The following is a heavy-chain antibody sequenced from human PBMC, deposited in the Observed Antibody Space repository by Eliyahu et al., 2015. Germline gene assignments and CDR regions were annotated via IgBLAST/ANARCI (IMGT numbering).Heavy chain of an antibody. CDR3: ARAPGSIAAAGYYYYYGMDV. CDR2: IYSGGST. D-gene: IGHD6-13*01. Sequence: EVQLVETGGGXIQPGGSLRLACAASGFTVSXNYMSWVRQAPGKGLEWVSVIYSGGSTYYADSVKGRFTISRDNSKNTLYLQMNSLRAEDTAVYYCARAPGSIAAAGYYYYYGMDVWGQGTTVTVSS. J-gene: IGHJ6*02. CDR1: GFTVSXNY. V-gene: IGHV3-53*02.